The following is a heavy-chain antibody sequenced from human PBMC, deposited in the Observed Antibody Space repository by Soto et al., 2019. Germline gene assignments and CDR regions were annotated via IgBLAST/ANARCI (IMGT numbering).Heavy chain of an antibody. CDR1: GFTFSSYA. D-gene: IGHD2-15*01. V-gene: IGHV3-23*01. J-gene: IGHJ6*02. Sequence: VGSLRLSCAASGFTFSSYAMSWVRQAPGKGLEWVSAISGSGGSTYYADSVKGRFTISRDNSKNTLYLQMNSLRAEDTAVYYCAKDRRVVAATLSIGYGMDVWGQGTTVTVSS. CDR2: ISGSGGST. CDR3: AKDRRVVAATLSIGYGMDV.